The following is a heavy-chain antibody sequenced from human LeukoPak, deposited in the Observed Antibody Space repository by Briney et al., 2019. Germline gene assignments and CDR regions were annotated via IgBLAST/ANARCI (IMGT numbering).Heavy chain of an antibody. CDR3: TTVTMVRDYDY. J-gene: IGHJ4*02. V-gene: IGHV3-15*01. D-gene: IGHD3-10*01. Sequence: GGSLRLSCAASGFSFSDDWMSWVRHAPGMRQELVGRIKHKRDGGTADYAAPVKGRFTISRDDSKNMLYLEMNSLKIEDTAVYYCTTVTMVRDYDYWGQGTLVTVSS. CDR2: IKHKRDGGTA. CDR1: GFSFSDDW.